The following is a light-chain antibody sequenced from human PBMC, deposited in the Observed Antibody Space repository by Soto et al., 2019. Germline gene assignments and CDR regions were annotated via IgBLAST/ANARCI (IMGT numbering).Light chain of an antibody. CDR2: AVS. J-gene: IGKJ1*01. CDR1: QRVSSY. Sequence: DIQLIQSPSSLSASVGDRVTITCHTSQRVSSYLNWYQQKPGKAPKLLINAVSTLHSGVPSRFSGSGSETGFTLTISSLQPDDSGTYYCQQSYTTPSWTFGQGTKVEI. V-gene: IGKV1-39*01. CDR3: QQSYTTPSWT.